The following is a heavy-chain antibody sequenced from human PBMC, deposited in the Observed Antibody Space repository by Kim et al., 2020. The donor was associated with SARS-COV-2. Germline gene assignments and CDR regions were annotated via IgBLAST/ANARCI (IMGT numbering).Heavy chain of an antibody. CDR3: ARQVPHYGDYVKNWFDP. CDR2: IIPILGIA. J-gene: IGHJ5*02. V-gene: IGHV1-69*04. CDR1: GGTFSSYA. D-gene: IGHD4-17*01. Sequence: SVKVSCKASGGTFSSYAISWVRQAPGQGLEWMGRIIPILGIANYAQKFQGRVTITADKSTSTAYMELSSLRSEDTAVYYCARQVPHYGDYVKNWFDPWGQGTLVTVSS.